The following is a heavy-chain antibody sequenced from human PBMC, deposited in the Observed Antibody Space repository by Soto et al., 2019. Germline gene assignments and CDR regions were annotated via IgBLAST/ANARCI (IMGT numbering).Heavy chain of an antibody. V-gene: IGHV4-4*02. CDR2: IYHSGST. D-gene: IGHD5-12*01. J-gene: IGHJ3*02. CDR3: ASTWRWLQYRPFDI. CDR1: GGSISSSNW. Sequence: PSETLSLTCAVSGGSISSSNWWSWVRQPPGKGLEWIGEIYHSGSTNYNPSLKSRVTISVDKSKNQFSLKLSSVTAADTAVYYCASTWRWLQYRPFDIWGQGTMVTVSS.